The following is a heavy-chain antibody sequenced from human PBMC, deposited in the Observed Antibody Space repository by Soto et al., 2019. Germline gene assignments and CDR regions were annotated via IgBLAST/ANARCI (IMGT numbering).Heavy chain of an antibody. CDR3: ARERIQLWPRVDYYYYYGMEV. Sequence: ASVKVSCKASGYTFTSYGISLVRQAPGQGLEWMGWISAYNGSTSYAQKFQGRVTMTRDTSTSTVYTELSSLRSEDTAVYYCARERIQLWPRVDYYYYYGMEVWGQGTTVTVSS. CDR1: GYTFTSYG. CDR2: ISAYNGST. V-gene: IGHV1-18*01. J-gene: IGHJ6*02. D-gene: IGHD5-18*01.